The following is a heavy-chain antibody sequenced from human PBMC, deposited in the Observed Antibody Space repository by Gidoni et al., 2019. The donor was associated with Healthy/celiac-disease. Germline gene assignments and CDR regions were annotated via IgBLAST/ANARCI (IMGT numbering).Heavy chain of an antibody. CDR2: ISWNSGSI. V-gene: IGHV3-9*01. J-gene: IGHJ1*01. Sequence: EVQLVESGGGLVQPGRSLRRSCAASGFTFDDYAMHWVRQAPGKGLEWVSGISWNSGSIGYADSVKGRFTISRDNAKNALYLQMNSLRAEDTALYYCAKDISPNYYDSSGYEHWGQGTLVTVSS. D-gene: IGHD3-22*01. CDR1: GFTFDDYA. CDR3: AKDISPNYYDSSGYEH.